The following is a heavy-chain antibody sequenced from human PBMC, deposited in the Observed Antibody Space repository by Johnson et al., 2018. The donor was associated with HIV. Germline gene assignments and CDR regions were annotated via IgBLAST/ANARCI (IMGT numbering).Heavy chain of an antibody. Sequence: VQLVESGGGVVLPGGSLRLSCAASGFTFDDFGMSCVRQAPGTGLDWVSCLNWNCCSIGYAVPVQCRFTMSRDNAKNSLNLQMNSLIAEDTALYYCARSHRYGTMMATIRPFDIWGQGTMVTVSS. CDR2: LNWNCCSI. CDR3: ARSHRYGTMMATIRPFDI. J-gene: IGHJ3*02. V-gene: IGHV3-20*04. CDR1: GFTFDDFG. D-gene: IGHD5-12*01.